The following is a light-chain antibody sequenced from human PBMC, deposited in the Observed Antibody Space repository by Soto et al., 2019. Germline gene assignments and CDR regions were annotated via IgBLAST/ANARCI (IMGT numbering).Light chain of an antibody. J-gene: IGLJ2*01. Sequence: QSALTQPPSASGSPGQSVTISCTGTSSDVGGYKDVSWYQQHPGKAPKLMIYEVTKRPSGVPDRFSGSKSGNTASLTVSGLQAEYEADYYCSSYGGSNNLVFGGGTKLTVL. CDR3: SSYGGSNNLV. CDR2: EVT. CDR1: SSDVGGYKD. V-gene: IGLV2-8*01.